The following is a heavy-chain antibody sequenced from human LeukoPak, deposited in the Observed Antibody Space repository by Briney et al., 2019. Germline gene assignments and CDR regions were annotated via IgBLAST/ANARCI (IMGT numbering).Heavy chain of an antibody. CDR3: AKSSPTSGWY. V-gene: IGHV3-23*01. CDR2: ISGSGRGGGT. Sequence: GGSLRLSCAASGFTFSNSAMSWVRQAPGKGLEWVSSISGSGRGGGTKYADSVKGRFTISRDNSKDTLYLQMNSLRPEDTAVYYRAKSSPTSGWYWGQGTLVAVSS. CDR1: GFTFSNSA. D-gene: IGHD2-15*01. J-gene: IGHJ4*02.